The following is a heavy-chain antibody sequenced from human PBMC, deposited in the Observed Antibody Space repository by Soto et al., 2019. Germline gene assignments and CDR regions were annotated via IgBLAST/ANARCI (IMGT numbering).Heavy chain of an antibody. CDR2: INAGNGNT. CDR1: GYTFTSYA. D-gene: IGHD3-22*01. V-gene: IGHV1-3*01. J-gene: IGHJ4*02. Sequence: QVQLVQSGAEVKKPGASVKVSCKASGYTFTSYAMHWVRQAPGQRLEWMGWINAGNGNTKYSQKFQGRVTITRDTSASTAYMELSSLRSEDTAVYYCARGRYYDGSGIILTSPHFDYWGQGTLVPVSS. CDR3: ARGRYYDGSGIILTSPHFDY.